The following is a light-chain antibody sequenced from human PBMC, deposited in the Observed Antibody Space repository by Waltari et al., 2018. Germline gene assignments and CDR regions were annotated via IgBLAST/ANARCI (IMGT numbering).Light chain of an antibody. CDR1: QSVDYK. CDR2: DIS. V-gene: IGKV3-15*01. Sequence: EVVMTQSPATLSGSPGARATLFCRTSQSVDYKLAWYQHKPGQAPRLLIYDISTRIPGIPARFSGGGSGTLFTLTISSLQSEDFAVYYCQQYDSWPQTFGGGTKVEIK. CDR3: QQYDSWPQT. J-gene: IGKJ4*01.